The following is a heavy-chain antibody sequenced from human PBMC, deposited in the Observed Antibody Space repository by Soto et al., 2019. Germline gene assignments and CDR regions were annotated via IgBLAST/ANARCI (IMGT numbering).Heavy chain of an antibody. CDR1: GFTFSSYA. CDR3: AIVGAFNWFDP. V-gene: IGHV3-23*01. CDR2: ISGSGGST. D-gene: IGHD1-26*01. Sequence: XGSLRLSCAASGFTFSSYAMSWVRQAPGKGLEWVSAISGSGGSTYYADSVKGRFTISRDNSKNTLYLQMNSLRAEDTAVYYCAIVGAFNWFDPWGQGTLVTVSS. J-gene: IGHJ5*02.